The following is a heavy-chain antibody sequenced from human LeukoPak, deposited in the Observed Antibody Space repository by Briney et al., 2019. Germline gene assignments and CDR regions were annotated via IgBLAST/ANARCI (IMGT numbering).Heavy chain of an antibody. J-gene: IGHJ4*02. CDR1: GYTFTSYY. V-gene: IGHV1-46*01. D-gene: IGHD3-22*01. CDR2: INPSGGST. CDR3: ARDHGVSSGYPDYFDY. Sequence: ASVKVSCKASGYTFTSYYMHWVRQAPGQGLEWMGIINPSGGSTSYAQKFQGRVTMTRDTSTSTVYMELSSLRSEDTAVYYCARDHGVSSGYPDYFDYWGQGTLVTVSS.